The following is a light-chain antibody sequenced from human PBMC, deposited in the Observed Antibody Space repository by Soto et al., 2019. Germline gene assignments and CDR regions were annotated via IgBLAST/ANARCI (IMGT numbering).Light chain of an antibody. CDR1: QSVSSSY. CDR3: HQYNDWPRT. Sequence: EIVLTQSPGTLSLSPGERATLSCRASQSVSSSYLAWYQQKPGQAPRLLIYGASSRATGIPDRFSGSGSGTEFTLTISSLQSEDLAVYYCHQYNDWPRTFGQGTKVDIK. V-gene: IGKV3-20*01. J-gene: IGKJ1*01. CDR2: GAS.